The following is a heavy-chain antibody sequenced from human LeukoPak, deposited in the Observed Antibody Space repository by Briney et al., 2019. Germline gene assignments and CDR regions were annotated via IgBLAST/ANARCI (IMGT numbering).Heavy chain of an antibody. J-gene: IGHJ4*02. CDR1: GYTFTSYG. D-gene: IGHD2-21*02. V-gene: IGHV1-2*02. CDR3: ARMGYCGGDCYPIDY. Sequence: ASVKVSCKASGYTFTSYGISWVRQAPGQGLEWMGWINPNSGGTNYAQKFQGRVTMTRDTSISTAYMELSRLRSDDTAVYYCARMGYCGGDCYPIDYWGQGTLVTVSS. CDR2: INPNSGGT.